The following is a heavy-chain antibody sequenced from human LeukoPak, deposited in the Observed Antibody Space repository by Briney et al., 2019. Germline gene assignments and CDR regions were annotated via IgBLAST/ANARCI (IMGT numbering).Heavy chain of an antibody. CDR2: IYSSGDT. V-gene: IGHV4-4*07. D-gene: IGHD6-13*01. J-gene: IGHJ4*02. Sequence: PSETLSLTCTVSGGPISSYYWSWIRQPAGKGLEWIGRIYSSGDTNYNPSLKSRVTMSIDTSKKQFSLNLSSATAADTAVYYCAAYQQQLAFDYWGQGTLVTASS. CDR1: GGPISSYY. CDR3: AAYQQQLAFDY.